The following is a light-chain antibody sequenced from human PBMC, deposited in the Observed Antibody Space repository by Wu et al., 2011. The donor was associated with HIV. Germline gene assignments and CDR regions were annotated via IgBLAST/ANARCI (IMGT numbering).Light chain of an antibody. CDR3: QLYGSSSYT. V-gene: IGKV3-11*01. CDR1: QSVSSY. J-gene: IGKJ2*01. CDR2: DAS. Sequence: EIVLTQFPVTLSLSPGERATLSCRASQSVSSYLAWYQQKPGQAPRLLIYDASNRATGIPARFSGSGSGTDFSLTISRLEPEDSAVYYCQLYGSSSYTFGQGTKLEIK.